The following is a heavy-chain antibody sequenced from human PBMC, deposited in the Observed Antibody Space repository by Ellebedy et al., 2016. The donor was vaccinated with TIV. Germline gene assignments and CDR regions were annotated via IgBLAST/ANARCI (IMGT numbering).Heavy chain of an antibody. CDR3: ARDMGRWLQFLAY. CDR1: GFTFNNYN. J-gene: IGHJ4*02. V-gene: IGHV3-48*03. Sequence: GGSLRLSCAASGFTFNNYNMIWVRQAPGKGLEWISYISSDAITTDYADSVKGRFTISRDNAKTSVYLQMNSLRAEDTAAYYCARDMGRWLQFLAYWGQGTLVTVSS. CDR2: ISSDAITT. D-gene: IGHD5-24*01.